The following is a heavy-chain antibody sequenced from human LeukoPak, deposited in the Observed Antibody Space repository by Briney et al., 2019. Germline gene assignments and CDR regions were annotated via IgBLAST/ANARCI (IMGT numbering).Heavy chain of an antibody. CDR2: MNPNSGNT. J-gene: IGHJ4*02. CDR1: GYSFTSYD. CDR3: ASGGSYTELLGY. D-gene: IGHD3-10*01. Sequence: ASVKVSCKASGYSFTSYDINWVRQATGQGLEWMGWMNPNSGNTDYAQRFQGRVTITRNTSISTAYMELSRLRSDDTAVYYCASGGSYTELLGYWGQGTLVTVSS. V-gene: IGHV1-8*03.